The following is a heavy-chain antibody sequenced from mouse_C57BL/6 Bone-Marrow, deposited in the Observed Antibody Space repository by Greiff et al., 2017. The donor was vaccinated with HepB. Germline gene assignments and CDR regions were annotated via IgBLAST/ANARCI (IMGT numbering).Heavy chain of an antibody. CDR3: ARRGGNYPYYAMDY. V-gene: IGHV1-18*01. Sequence: LVESGASVKIPCKASGYTFTDYNMDWVKQSHGKSLEWIGDINPNNGGTIYNQKFKGKATLTVDKSSSTAYMELRSLTSEDTAVYYCARRGGNYPYYAMDYWGQGTSVTVSS. CDR1: GYTFTDYN. CDR2: INPNNGGT. D-gene: IGHD2-1*01. J-gene: IGHJ4*01.